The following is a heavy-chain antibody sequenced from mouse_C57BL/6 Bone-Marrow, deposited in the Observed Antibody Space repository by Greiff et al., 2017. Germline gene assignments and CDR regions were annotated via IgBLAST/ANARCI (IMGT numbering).Heavy chain of an antibody. CDR2: IYPRSGNT. CDR3: ARWGSHWYFDV. CDR1: GYTFTSYG. Sequence: VKLMESGAELARPGASVKLSCKASGYTFTSYGISWVKQRTGQGLEWIGEIYPRSGNTYYNEKFKGKATLTADKSSSTAYMELRSLTSEDSAVYFCARWGSHWYFDVWGTGTTVTVSS. V-gene: IGHV1-81*01. D-gene: IGHD1-1*02. J-gene: IGHJ1*03.